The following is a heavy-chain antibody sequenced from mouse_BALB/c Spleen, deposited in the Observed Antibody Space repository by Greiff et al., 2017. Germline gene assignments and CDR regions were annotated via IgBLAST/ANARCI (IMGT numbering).Heavy chain of an antibody. CDR3: ARHERYYGNYVGYFDV. CDR2: FYPGSGSI. Sequence: QVQLQQSGAELVKPGASVKLSCKASGYTFTEYIIHWVKQRSGQGLEWIGWFYPGSGSIKYNEKFKDKATLTADKSSSTVYMELSRLTSEDYAVYFFARHERYYGNYVGYFDVWGAGTTVTVSS. V-gene: IGHV1-62-2*01. CDR1: GYTFTEYI. D-gene: IGHD2-1*01. J-gene: IGHJ1*01.